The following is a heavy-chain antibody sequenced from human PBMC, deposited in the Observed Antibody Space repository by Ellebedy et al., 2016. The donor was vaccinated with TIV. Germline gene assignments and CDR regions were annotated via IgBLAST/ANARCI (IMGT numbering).Heavy chain of an antibody. J-gene: IGHJ6*02. D-gene: IGHD3-10*01. CDR2: IIPLFGTA. Sequence: AASVKVSCKASGYTFTSYGISWVRQAPGQGLEWMGGIIPLFGTANYPQKFQGRVTITADESTTTAHMELSSLRSEDTAVYYCARGYYYGSGSPYYYYGMDVWGQGTTVSVSS. V-gene: IGHV1-69*13. CDR3: ARGYYYGSGSPYYYYGMDV. CDR1: GYTFTSYG.